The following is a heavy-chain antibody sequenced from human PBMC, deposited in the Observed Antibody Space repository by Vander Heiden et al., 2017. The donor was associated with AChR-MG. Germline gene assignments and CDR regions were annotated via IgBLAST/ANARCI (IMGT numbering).Heavy chain of an antibody. J-gene: IGHJ6*02. CDR3: AREDSSSWYYYYGMDV. CDR1: GGSISSYY. Sequence: QVQLQESGPGLVKPSETLSLTCTVPGGSISSYYWSWIRQPAGKGLEWIGRIYTSGSTNYNPSLKSRVTMSVDTSKNQFSLKLSSVTAADTAVYYCAREDSSSWYYYYGMDVWGQGTTVTVSS. V-gene: IGHV4-4*07. D-gene: IGHD6-13*01. CDR2: IYTSGST.